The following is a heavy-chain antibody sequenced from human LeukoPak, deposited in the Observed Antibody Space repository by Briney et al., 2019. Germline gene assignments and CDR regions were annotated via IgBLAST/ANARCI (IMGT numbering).Heavy chain of an antibody. D-gene: IGHD1-7*01. Sequence: GGSLRLSCAASGFNFNVYSMAWVRQAPGKGLEWVSIISRASESIFYADSVKGRFTISRDNAKNSLYLQMNGLRADDTAAYYCARGATDTTRWFDPWGQGTLVTVSS. V-gene: IGHV3-21*01. J-gene: IGHJ5*02. CDR3: ARGATDTTRWFDP. CDR1: GFNFNVYS. CDR2: ISRASESI.